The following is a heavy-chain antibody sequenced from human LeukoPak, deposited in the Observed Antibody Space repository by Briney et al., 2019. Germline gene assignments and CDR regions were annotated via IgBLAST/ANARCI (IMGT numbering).Heavy chain of an antibody. D-gene: IGHD1-26*01. CDR2: SSSGGRAN. J-gene: IGHJ3*01. V-gene: IGHV3-30*16. CDR3: ARGVQRLGGTLNPRNVAFYV. Sequence: GGSLRLLCGVSTLPLRHYAMQWVRQAPSKGLECVAISSSGGRANYYGDAVKGRFTISRDNSENNLFLQMDGLRAEETAVDYGARGVQRLGGTLNPRNVAFYVWGPGTIVTASS. CDR1: TLPLRHYA.